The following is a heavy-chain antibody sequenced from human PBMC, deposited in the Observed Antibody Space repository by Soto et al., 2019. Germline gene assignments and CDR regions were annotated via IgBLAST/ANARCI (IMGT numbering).Heavy chain of an antibody. D-gene: IGHD2-15*01. Sequence: ETLSLTCAVSGYSISSGYYWGWIRQPPGKGLEWIGSIYHSGSTYYNPSLKSRVTISVDTSKNQLSLKLSSVTAADTAVYYCARELHYCSGGSCYGWFDPWGQGTLVTVSS. CDR3: ARELHYCSGGSCYGWFDP. CDR2: IYHSGST. CDR1: GYSISSGYY. J-gene: IGHJ5*02. V-gene: IGHV4-38-2*02.